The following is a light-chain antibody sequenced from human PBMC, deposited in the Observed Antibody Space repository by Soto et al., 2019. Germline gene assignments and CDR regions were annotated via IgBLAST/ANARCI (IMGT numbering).Light chain of an antibody. CDR1: QSVTNNF. J-gene: IGKJ3*01. V-gene: IGKV3-20*01. Sequence: IVLTQSPGTLSLSPGERATLSCGASQSVTNNFLAWYQQKPGQAPRLLIYGASNRATGVPDRFSGSGSGTDFTLTISRMEPGDFAVYYCQQYGTTLFTFGPGTKVDIK. CDR3: QQYGTTLFT. CDR2: GAS.